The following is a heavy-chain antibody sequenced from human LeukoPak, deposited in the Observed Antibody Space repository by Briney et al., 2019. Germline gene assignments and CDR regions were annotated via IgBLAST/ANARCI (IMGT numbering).Heavy chain of an antibody. D-gene: IGHD3-22*01. Sequence: PGGSLRLSCAAYGFTFSIAWMSWVRQAPGKGLEWVGRIKSKGDGATRDYAAPEKDRFIIRDDSKNMLYLQINSLKTEDTAIYYCAAVGEWLSNAFNLWGQGTMVTVSA. J-gene: IGHJ3*01. CDR2: IKSKGDGATR. CDR1: GFTFSIAW. V-gene: IGHV3-15*01. CDR3: AAVGEWLSNAFNL.